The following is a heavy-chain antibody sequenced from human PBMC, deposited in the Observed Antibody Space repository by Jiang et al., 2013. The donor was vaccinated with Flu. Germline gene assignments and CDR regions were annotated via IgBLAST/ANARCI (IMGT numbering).Heavy chain of an antibody. CDR3: TRDPHALDY. J-gene: IGHJ4*02. Sequence: VQLVESGGGLVQPGGSLRLSCAASGFSISSYSMNWVRQAPGKGLEWVSYIRSSGGPIYYADSVKGRFTISRDIAKNSLYLQMNSLRDEDTAVYYCTRDPHALDYWGQGTLVTVSS. CDR2: IRSSGGPI. V-gene: IGHV3-48*02. CDR1: GFSISSYS.